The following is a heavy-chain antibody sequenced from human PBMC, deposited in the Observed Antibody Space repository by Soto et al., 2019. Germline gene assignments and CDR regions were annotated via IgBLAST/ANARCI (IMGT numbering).Heavy chain of an antibody. D-gene: IGHD2-15*01. CDR2: ISFAGNNK. V-gene: IGHV3-30*04. J-gene: IGHJ4*02. Sequence: SLRLSCAVSGFTFSSYSMHWVRQDPDMGLEWVAFISFAGNNKYYADSVKGRFTISRDNSNNMLYLEMNSLRPDDTAVYYCARDRRKALVVVAATGGFDYWGQGTPVTVSS. CDR1: GFTFSSYS. CDR3: ARDRRKALVVVAATGGFDY.